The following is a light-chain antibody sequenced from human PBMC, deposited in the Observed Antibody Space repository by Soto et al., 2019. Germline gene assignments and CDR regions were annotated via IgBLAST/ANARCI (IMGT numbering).Light chain of an antibody. CDR1: QGISSY. V-gene: IGKV1-8*01. J-gene: IGKJ3*01. Sequence: AIRMTQSPSSFSASTGDRVTITCRASQGISSYLAWYQQKPGKAPKLLIYAASTLQSGVPSRFSGSGSETDFTLTISCLQSEDFATYYCQQYYSYPFIFGPGTKVDI. CDR3: QQYYSYPFI. CDR2: AAS.